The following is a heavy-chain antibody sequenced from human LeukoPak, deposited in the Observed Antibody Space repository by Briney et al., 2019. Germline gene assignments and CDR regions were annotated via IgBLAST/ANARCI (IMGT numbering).Heavy chain of an antibody. Sequence: GGSLRLSCAASGFTFSSYGMHWVRQAPGKGLEWVAVISYDGSNKYYADSVKGRFTISRDNSKNTLYLQMNSLRAEDTAVYYCASEGGNNYHDYVWGSYPGYFDYWGQGTLVTVSS. J-gene: IGHJ4*02. CDR3: ASEGGNNYHDYVWGSYPGYFDY. V-gene: IGHV3-30*03. CDR1: GFTFSSYG. D-gene: IGHD3-16*02. CDR2: ISYDGSNK.